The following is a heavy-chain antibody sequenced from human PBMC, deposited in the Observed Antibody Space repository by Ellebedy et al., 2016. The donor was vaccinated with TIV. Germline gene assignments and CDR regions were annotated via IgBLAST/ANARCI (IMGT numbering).Heavy chain of an antibody. CDR3: ARRGQMEILRHAFEI. D-gene: IGHD5-24*01. Sequence: SETLSLXXTVSGGSISIYYWTWIRQPPGKGLEWIGYIYSSGSTNYNPSLKSRVTISVDTSKNQFSLNLNSVTAADTAVYYCARRGQMEILRHAFEIWGQGTMVIVS. CDR1: GGSISIYY. V-gene: IGHV4-59*01. J-gene: IGHJ3*02. CDR2: IYSSGST.